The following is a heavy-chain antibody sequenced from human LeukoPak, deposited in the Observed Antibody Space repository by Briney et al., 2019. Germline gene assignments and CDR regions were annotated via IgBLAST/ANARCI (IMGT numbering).Heavy chain of an antibody. CDR1: GGSISSGGYS. J-gene: IGHJ4*02. Sequence: SQTLSLTCAVSGGSISSGGYSWSWIRQPPGKGLEWIGYIYHSGSTYYNPSLKSRVTISVDRSKNQFSLKLSSVTAADTAVYYCASRSRKRGYSYGPNYYFDYWGQGTLVTVSS. CDR3: ASRSRKRGYSYGPNYYFDY. V-gene: IGHV4-30-2*01. D-gene: IGHD5-18*01. CDR2: IYHSGST.